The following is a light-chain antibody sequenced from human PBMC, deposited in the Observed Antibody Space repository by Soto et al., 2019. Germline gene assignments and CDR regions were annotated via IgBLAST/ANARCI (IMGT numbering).Light chain of an antibody. Sequence: QSVLTQPASVSGSPRQSITISCTGTSSDVGGYNYVSWYQQHPGKAPKLMIYEVNNRPSGVSNRFSGSKSGNTASLTISGLQTEDEADYYCSSYTSSFTLEVFGTGTKLTVL. V-gene: IGLV2-14*01. CDR2: EVN. CDR1: SSDVGGYNY. CDR3: SSYTSSFTLEV. J-gene: IGLJ1*01.